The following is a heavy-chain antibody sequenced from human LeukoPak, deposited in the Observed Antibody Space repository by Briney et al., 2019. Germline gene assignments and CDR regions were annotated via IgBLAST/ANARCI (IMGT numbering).Heavy chain of an antibody. D-gene: IGHD1-14*01. CDR2: VSGFNGNT. Sequence: ALVKVSCKTSGYTFTNFVISWVRQAPGQGLEWMGWVSGFNGNTNYPQKFQGRVSMTTDSSTSSAYMELTSLRSDDTAVYFCARGSITNRNFDSWGQGTLVSLSS. V-gene: IGHV1-18*01. CDR3: ARGSITNRNFDS. CDR1: GYTFTNFV. J-gene: IGHJ4*02.